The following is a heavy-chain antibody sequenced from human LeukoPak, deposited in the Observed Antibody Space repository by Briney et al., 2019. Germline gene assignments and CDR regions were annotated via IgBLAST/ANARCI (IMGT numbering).Heavy chain of an antibody. Sequence: GGSLRLSCAASGFTFSSYAMHWVRQAPGKGLEWVAVISYDGSNKYHADSVKGRFTISRDNSKNTLYLQMNSLRAEDTAVYYCASGYGSGSYGAFDIWGQGTMVTVSS. J-gene: IGHJ3*02. D-gene: IGHD3-10*01. CDR1: GFTFSSYA. CDR2: ISYDGSNK. V-gene: IGHV3-30*04. CDR3: ASGYGSGSYGAFDI.